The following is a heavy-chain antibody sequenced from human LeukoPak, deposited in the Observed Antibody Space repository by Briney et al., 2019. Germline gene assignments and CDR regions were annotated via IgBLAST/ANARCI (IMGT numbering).Heavy chain of an antibody. V-gene: IGHV4-31*03. J-gene: IGHJ6*03. CDR2: IYYSATT. CDR1: GRSIISGGYY. D-gene: IGHD3-22*01. Sequence: SPTLSLTCTVSGRSIISGGYYSSWIRHHPGKGLEWIGYIYYSATTSYNPSLKSRVSISVDTSKNQFSLKLRSVTAADTAVYYCARGVQDRTSPYYDSRGRDRYYYYMDVWGKGTTVTVSS. CDR3: ARGVQDRTSPYYDSRGRDRYYYYMDV.